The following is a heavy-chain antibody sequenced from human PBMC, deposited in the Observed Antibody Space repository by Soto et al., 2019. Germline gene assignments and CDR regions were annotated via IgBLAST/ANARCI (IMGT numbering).Heavy chain of an antibody. CDR2: ISYDGSNK. J-gene: IGHJ3*02. Sequence: GGSLRLSCAASGFTFSSYAMHWVRQAPGKGLEWVAVISYDGSNKYYADSVKGRFTISRDNSKNTLYLQMNSLRAEDTAVYYCARDSEGYYDSSGLRHAFDIWGQGTMVTVSS. D-gene: IGHD3-22*01. V-gene: IGHV3-30-3*01. CDR3: ARDSEGYYDSSGLRHAFDI. CDR1: GFTFSSYA.